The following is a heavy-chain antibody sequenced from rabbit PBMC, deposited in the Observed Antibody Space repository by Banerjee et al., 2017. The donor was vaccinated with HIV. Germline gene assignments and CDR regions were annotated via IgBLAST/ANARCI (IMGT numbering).Heavy chain of an antibody. J-gene: IGHJ4*01. D-gene: IGHD1-1*01. V-gene: IGHV1S47*01. CDR2: IYPDYDST. CDR3: ARVNAGSSGYPYYFNL. CDR1: GIDFSSSG. Sequence: QEHLVESGGGLVTLGGSLKLSCKASGIDFSSSGISWVRQAPGKGLEWIAYIYPDYDSTDYASWVNGRFTISFDNAQNTVFLQMTSLTVADTATYFCARVNAGSSGYPYYFNLWGQGTLVTVS.